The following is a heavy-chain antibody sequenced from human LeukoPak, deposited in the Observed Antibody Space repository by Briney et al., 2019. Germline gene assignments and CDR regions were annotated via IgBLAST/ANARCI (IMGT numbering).Heavy chain of an antibody. CDR3: ARGEGNYFDY. V-gene: IGHV4-4*07. CDR1: GGSISSYY. CDR2: ISTSGNT. J-gene: IGHJ4*02. Sequence: SETLSLTCTVSGGSISSYYWTWIRQPVGKGLEWIGRISTSGNTNYTPSLKSRVTMSVDTSRNQFSLKLTSVTAADAAVYYCARGEGNYFDYWGQGALVTVSS.